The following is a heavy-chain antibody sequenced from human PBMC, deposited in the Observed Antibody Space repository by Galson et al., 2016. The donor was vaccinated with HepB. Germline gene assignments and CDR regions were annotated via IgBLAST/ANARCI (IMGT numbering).Heavy chain of an antibody. V-gene: IGHV3-33*06. J-gene: IGHJ4*02. CDR3: AKLDCGRNCPRDY. CDR2: IWYDGSNK. D-gene: IGHD2-21*02. CDR1: GFTFSSYG. Sequence: SLRLSCAASGFTFSSYGMHWVRQAPGKGLEWVAVIWYDGSNKYYADSVKGRFTISRDNSKNTLSLQMNSLRVEDTAVYYCAKLDCGRNCPRDYWGQGTQVTVSS.